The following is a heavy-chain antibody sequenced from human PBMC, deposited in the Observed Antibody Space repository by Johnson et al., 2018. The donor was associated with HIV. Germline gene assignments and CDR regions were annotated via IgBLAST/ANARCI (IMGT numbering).Heavy chain of an antibody. CDR2: IRYDGSNK. CDR3: ARERDSGDSLHRRFRAFDI. Sequence: QVQLVESGGGVVQPGGSLRLSCAASGFTFSSYGMHWVRQAPGKGLEWVAFIRYDGSNKYYADSVKGRFTISRDNSKNTLYLQMNSLRVEDTAVYYCARERDSGDSLHRRFRAFDIWGQGKMVTVSS. V-gene: IGHV3-30*02. CDR1: GFTFSSYG. D-gene: IGHD4-17*01. J-gene: IGHJ3*02.